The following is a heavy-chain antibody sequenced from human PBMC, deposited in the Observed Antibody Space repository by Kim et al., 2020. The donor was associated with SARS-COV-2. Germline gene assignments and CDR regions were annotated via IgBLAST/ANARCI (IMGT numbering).Heavy chain of an antibody. CDR2: MNPNSGDT. J-gene: IGHJ4*02. CDR1: GYTFTGYY. D-gene: IGHD6-6*01. CDR3: AKAAGAAPIDY. V-gene: IGHV1-2*02. Sequence: ASVKVSCKASGYTFTGYYMHWVRQAPGQGLEWMGWMNPNSGDTSYTQKFQGRVTMTRDTSISTAYMELSRLTSDDTAVYYCAKAAGAAPIDYWGQGTLVTVSS.